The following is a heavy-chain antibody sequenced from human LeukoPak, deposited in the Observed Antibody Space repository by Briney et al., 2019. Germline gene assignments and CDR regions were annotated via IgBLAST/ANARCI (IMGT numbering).Heavy chain of an antibody. D-gene: IGHD3-10*01. V-gene: IGHV3-20*04. J-gene: IGHJ4*02. CDR1: GFTFDDYG. CDR3: ARGARGVSGYYFDF. Sequence: GGSLRLSCAASGFTFDDYGMSWVRQAPGKGLEWVSGINWNGGSTGYADSVKGRFTISRDNAKNSLYLQMNSLGAEDTALYYCARGARGVSGYYFDFWGQGTLVTVSS. CDR2: INWNGGST.